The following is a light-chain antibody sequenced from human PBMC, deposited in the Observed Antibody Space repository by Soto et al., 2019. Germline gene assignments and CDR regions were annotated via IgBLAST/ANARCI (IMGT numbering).Light chain of an antibody. CDR3: QQSNSLTWT. CDR2: AAS. V-gene: IGKV1-12*01. CDR1: QGVSRW. J-gene: IGKJ1*01. Sequence: DIQMTQSTPSLSASVGDRVTISCRASQGVSRWLAWYQHKPGKAPKVLIYAASSLQSGVPSRFSGSGSETDFTLTISCRQPEDCASYSCQQSNSLTWTFSQETKV.